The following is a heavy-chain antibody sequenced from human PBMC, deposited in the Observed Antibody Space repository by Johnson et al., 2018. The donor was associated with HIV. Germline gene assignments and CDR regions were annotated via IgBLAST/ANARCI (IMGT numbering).Heavy chain of an antibody. V-gene: IGHV3-33*06. CDR3: AKDRTNWGYNSFDM. D-gene: IGHD5-24*01. CDR2: VWYDGNNK. Sequence: QVQLVESGGGVVQPGRSLKLSCVGSGFIFSDYGMHWVRQAPGKGLEWVAAVWYDGNNKYYAKSVTGRFTVFRDNADNTVFLQMNRLRAEDTALYFCAKDRTNWGYNSFDMWGQGTFVTVS. CDR1: GFIFSDYG. J-gene: IGHJ3*02.